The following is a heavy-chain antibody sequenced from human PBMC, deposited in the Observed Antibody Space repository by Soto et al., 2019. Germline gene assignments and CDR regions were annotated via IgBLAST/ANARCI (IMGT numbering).Heavy chain of an antibody. CDR2: ISYSGST. CDR1: GGSINTINNY. J-gene: IGHJ5*02. V-gene: IGHV4-30-4*01. Sequence: SETLSLTCTVSGGSINTINNYWSWIRQPPGKGLEWIGFISYSGSTYYNPSLMSRLTISLDASTNRFSLKLTSVTAADTAVYYCAREEAARIERWFDPWGQGTLVTVSS. D-gene: IGHD6-6*01. CDR3: AREEAARIERWFDP.